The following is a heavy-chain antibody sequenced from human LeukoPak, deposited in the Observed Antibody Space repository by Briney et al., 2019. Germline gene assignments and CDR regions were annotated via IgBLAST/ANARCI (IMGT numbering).Heavy chain of an antibody. CDR2: FSGDGDST. V-gene: IGHV3-43*02. J-gene: IGHJ4*02. CDR1: GYTFDTYD. D-gene: IGHD3-10*01. Sequence: QPGGSLRLSCAASGYTFDTYDMHWLRQPPGKGLEWVSHFSGDGDSTYFADSVKGRFAISRDNSKNSLYLQMNSLRTEDTALYYCAKAYYGSRFSSFDYWGQGTLVTVSS. CDR3: AKAYYGSRFSSFDY.